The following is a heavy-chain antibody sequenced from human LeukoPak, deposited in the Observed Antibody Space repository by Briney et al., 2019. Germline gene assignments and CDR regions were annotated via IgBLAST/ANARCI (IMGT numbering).Heavy chain of an antibody. V-gene: IGHV3-30*03. Sequence: GRSLRLSCAASGFTFSSYGMHWVRQAPGKGLEWVAVISYDGSNKYYADSLKGRFTISRDNSKNTLYLQMNSLRAEDTAVYYCSWTFDYWGQGTLVTVSS. J-gene: IGHJ4*02. CDR2: ISYDGSNK. CDR1: GFTFSSYG. CDR3: SWTFDY. D-gene: IGHD3/OR15-3a*01.